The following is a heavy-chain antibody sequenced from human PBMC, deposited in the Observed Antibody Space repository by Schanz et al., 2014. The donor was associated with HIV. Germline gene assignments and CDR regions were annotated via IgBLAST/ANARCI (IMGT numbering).Heavy chain of an antibody. CDR1: GGTFSSFG. CDR3: ARESNPYDILTDLYGMDV. J-gene: IGHJ6*02. CDR2: ISPFNGKT. V-gene: IGHV1-18*01. D-gene: IGHD3-9*01. Sequence: QVRLVQSGAEVKKPGSSVKVSCKASGGTFSSFGISWVRQARGQGLEWMGWISPFNGKTTYARNLQGRVTMSTDTFTSKAYLELRSLRSDDTAVYYCARESNPYDILTDLYGMDVWGQGTTVTVSS.